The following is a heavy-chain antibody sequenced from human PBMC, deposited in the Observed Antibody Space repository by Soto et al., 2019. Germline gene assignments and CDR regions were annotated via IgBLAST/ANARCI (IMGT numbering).Heavy chain of an antibody. V-gene: IGHV4-39*01. CDR1: GGSISSSSYY. CDR3: ALGDCSGGSCYSCCYFQH. D-gene: IGHD2-15*01. J-gene: IGHJ1*01. CDR2: IYYSGST. Sequence: QLQLQESGPGLVKPSETLPLTCTVSGGSISSSSYYWGWIRQPPGKGLEWIGSIYYSGSTYYNPSLKSRVTISVDTSKNQFSLKLSSVTAADTAVYYCALGDCSGGSCYSCCYFQHWGQGTLVTVSS.